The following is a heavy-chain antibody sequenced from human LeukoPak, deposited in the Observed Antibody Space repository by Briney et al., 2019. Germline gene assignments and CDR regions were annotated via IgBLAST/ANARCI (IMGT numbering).Heavy chain of an antibody. J-gene: IGHJ4*02. D-gene: IGHD3-10*01. CDR3: ARSSHRDGDTFDY. CDR1: GYTFTSYD. V-gene: IGHV1-8*01. CDR2: INPNSGVT. Sequence: GASVKVSCKASGYTFTSYDINWVRQATGRGLEWVGWINPNSGVTGYAQKFQGRVTMTRNTAISTAYMEVSSLRSDDTAVYYCARSSHRDGDTFDYWGQGTLVTVSS.